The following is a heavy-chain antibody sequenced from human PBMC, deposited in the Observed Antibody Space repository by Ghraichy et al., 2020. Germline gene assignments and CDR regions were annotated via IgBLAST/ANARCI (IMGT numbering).Heavy chain of an antibody. J-gene: IGHJ4*02. CDR1: GFTFTSSA. Sequence: TCAASGFTFTSSAVQWVRQARGQRLEWIGWIVVGSGNTNYAQKFQERVTITRDMSTSTAYMELSSLRSEDTAVYYCAGRGSGYSYGWWGQGTLVTVSS. CDR2: IVVGSGNT. CDR3: AGRGSGYSYGW. V-gene: IGHV1-58*01. D-gene: IGHD5-18*01.